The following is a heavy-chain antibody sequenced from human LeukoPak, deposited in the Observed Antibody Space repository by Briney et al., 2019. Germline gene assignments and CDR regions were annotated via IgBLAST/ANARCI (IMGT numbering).Heavy chain of an antibody. CDR1: GFSFSGYW. D-gene: IGHD4-17*01. CDR2: IKQDGGEK. CDR3: AKDQFTVIRISDY. J-gene: IGHJ4*02. V-gene: IGHV3-7*03. Sequence: GGSLRLSCAASGFSFSGYWLNWVRQAPGKGLEWVANIKQDGGEKQYVDSVKGRFTISRDNSKNTLYLQMNSLRAEDTAVYYCAKDQFTVIRISDYWGQGTLVTVSS.